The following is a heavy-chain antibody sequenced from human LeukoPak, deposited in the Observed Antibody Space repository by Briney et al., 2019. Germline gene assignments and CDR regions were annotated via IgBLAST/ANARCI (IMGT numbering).Heavy chain of an antibody. CDR3: AKTTITPPYYMDV. D-gene: IGHD4-11*01. Sequence: GGSLRLSCAASGFTFSSYEMNWVRQAPGKGLEWVSYISSSGSTIYYADSVKGRFTISRDNAQNSLYLQMNSLRAGDTAVYYCAKTTITPPYYMDVWGKGTTVTVSS. V-gene: IGHV3-48*03. J-gene: IGHJ6*03. CDR2: ISSSGSTI. CDR1: GFTFSSYE.